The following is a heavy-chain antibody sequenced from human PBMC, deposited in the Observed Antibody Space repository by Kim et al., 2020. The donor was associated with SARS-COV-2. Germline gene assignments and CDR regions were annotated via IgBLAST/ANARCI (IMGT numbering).Heavy chain of an antibody. CDR2: IIPIFGTA. CDR3: ARDFYYGGYSSGLHRNSLLGWFDP. Sequence: SVKVSCKASGGTFSSYAISWVRQAPGQGLEWMGGIIPIFGTANYAQKFQGRVTITADESTSTAYMELSSLRSEDTAVYYCARDFYYGGYSSGLHRNSLLGWFDPWGQGTLVTVSS. D-gene: IGHD6-19*01. CDR1: GGTFSSYA. V-gene: IGHV1-69*13. J-gene: IGHJ5*02.